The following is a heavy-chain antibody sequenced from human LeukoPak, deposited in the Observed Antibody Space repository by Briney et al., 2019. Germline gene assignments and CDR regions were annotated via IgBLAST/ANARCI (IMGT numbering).Heavy chain of an antibody. D-gene: IGHD6-13*01. CDR1: GGSISSYY. CDR2: IYYSGST. J-gene: IGHJ5*02. V-gene: IGHV4-59*01. CDR3: ARVPRIEAGATGDWFDP. Sequence: SETQSLTCTVSGGSISSYYWSWIRQPPGKGLEWLGFIYYSGSTNYNPSLKSRVTISVDTSKNQFFLNLRSVTAADTAVYYCARVPRIEAGATGDWFDPWGQGTVVTVSS.